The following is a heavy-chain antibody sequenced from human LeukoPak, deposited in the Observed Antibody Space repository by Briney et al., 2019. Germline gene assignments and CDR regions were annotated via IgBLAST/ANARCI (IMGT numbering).Heavy chain of an antibody. CDR1: GGSISSSSYY. J-gene: IGHJ5*02. CDR3: AREKQQLVLTGRGYNWFDP. Sequence: SETLSLTCTVSGGSISSSSYYWGWIRQPPGKGLEWIGSIYYSGSTYYNPSLKSRVTISVDTSKNQFSLKLSSVTAADTAVYYCAREKQQLVLTGRGYNWFDPWGQGTLVTASS. D-gene: IGHD6-13*01. V-gene: IGHV4-39*02. CDR2: IYYSGST.